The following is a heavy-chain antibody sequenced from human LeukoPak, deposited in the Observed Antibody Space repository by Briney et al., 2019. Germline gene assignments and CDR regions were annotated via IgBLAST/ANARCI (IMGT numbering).Heavy chain of an antibody. CDR2: IYYSGST. D-gene: IGHD1-26*01. J-gene: IGHJ4*02. CDR3: ARVGRGRFDY. V-gene: IGHV4-39*07. Sequence: SETLSLTCTVSGGSISSSSYYWGWIRQPPGKGLEWIGSIYYSGSTYYNPSLKSRVTISVDTSKNQFSLKLSSVTAADTAVYYCARVGRGRFDYWGQGTLVTVSS. CDR1: GGSISSSSYY.